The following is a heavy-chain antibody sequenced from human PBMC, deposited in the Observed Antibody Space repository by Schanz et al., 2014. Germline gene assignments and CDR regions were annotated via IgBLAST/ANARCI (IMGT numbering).Heavy chain of an antibody. CDR1: GFTVSSNY. Sequence: EVQLVESGGGLVQPGRSLRLSCVASGFTVSSNYMSWVRQAPGKGLEWVSSISSTSTYLYYADSVKGRFTISRDDAKNSLYLQMNSLRAEDTAVYYCAKGQLLSYYFDYWGQGTLVAVSS. J-gene: IGHJ4*02. CDR3: AKGQLLSYYFDY. D-gene: IGHD2-21*01. V-gene: IGHV3-21*04. CDR2: ISSTSTYL.